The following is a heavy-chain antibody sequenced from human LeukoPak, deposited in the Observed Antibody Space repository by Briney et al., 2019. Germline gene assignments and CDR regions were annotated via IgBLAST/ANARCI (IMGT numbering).Heavy chain of an antibody. V-gene: IGHV4-4*07. D-gene: IGHD3-10*01. CDR2: IYTSGST. J-gene: IGHJ4*02. CDR1: GGSISSYY. CDR3: ARDLFTMVRGVKRGYDY. Sequence: SETLSLTCTVSGGSISSYYWSWIRQPAGKGLEWIGRIYTSGSTNYNPSLKSRVTMSVDTSKNQFSLKLSSVTAADTAVYYCARDLFTMVRGVKRGYDYCGQGTLVTVSS.